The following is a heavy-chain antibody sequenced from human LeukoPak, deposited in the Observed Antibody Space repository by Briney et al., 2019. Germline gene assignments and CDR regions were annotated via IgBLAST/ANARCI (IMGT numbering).Heavy chain of an antibody. J-gene: IGHJ4*02. Sequence: SETLSLTCTVSGGSISSSSSYWGWIRQPPGKGLEWIGSIYYSGSTYYNPSLKSLVTISVDTSENQFSLKLSSVTAADTAVYYCARDNWNYDYWGQGTLVTVSS. V-gene: IGHV4-39*07. CDR1: GGSISSSSSY. D-gene: IGHD1-7*01. CDR2: IYYSGST. CDR3: ARDNWNYDY.